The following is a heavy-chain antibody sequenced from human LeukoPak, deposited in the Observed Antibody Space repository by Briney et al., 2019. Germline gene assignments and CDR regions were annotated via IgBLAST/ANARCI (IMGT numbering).Heavy chain of an antibody. CDR3: ARETDPADPGYLDY. J-gene: IGHJ4*02. Sequence: GGSLRLSCAASGYTVRSNYMSWVRQAPGKGREWVSGMYSGGSTYYADSVKGRFTISRDNSKNTLYLQMDSLRAEDTAVYYCARETDPADPGYLDYWGQGTLVTVSS. CDR2: MYSGGST. V-gene: IGHV3-66*02. CDR1: GYTVRSNY. D-gene: IGHD3-10*01.